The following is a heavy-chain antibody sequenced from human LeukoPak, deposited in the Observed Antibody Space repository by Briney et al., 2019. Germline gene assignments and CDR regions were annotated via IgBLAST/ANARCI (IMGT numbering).Heavy chain of an antibody. V-gene: IGHV4-59*08. J-gene: IGHJ3*02. Sequence: PSETLSLTCTVSGGSISSYYWSWLRQPPGKGLEWIGYIYNSGSTNYNPSLKSRVTISVDTSKNQFTLKLSSVTAADTAVYYCARQAATNAFDICGQGTMVTVSS. CDR2: IYNSGST. CDR3: ARQAATNAFDI. D-gene: IGHD2-15*01. CDR1: GGSISSYY.